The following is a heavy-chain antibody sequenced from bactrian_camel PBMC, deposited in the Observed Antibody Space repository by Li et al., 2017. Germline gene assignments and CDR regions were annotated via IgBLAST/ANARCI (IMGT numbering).Heavy chain of an antibody. V-gene: IGHV3S1*01. J-gene: IGHJ4*01. Sequence: HVQLVESGGGLVQPGGSLSISCVASGVTSSDYWMNWVRQAPGNELEWVAKIGPDGDIRYYADAVRGRFNVTRDNAKSTMYLQMNSLQPEDTAVYYCVKDWNNQAAQRKGQGTQVTVS. D-gene: IGHD1*01. CDR2: IGPDGDIR. CDR1: GVTSSDYW.